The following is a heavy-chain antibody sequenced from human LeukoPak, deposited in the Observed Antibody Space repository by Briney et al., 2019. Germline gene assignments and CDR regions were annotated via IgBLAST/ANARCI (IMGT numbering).Heavy chain of an antibody. CDR1: GGSISSGGYY. CDR2: IYHSGST. D-gene: IGHD3-22*01. CDR3: ARDKRTYYYDSSGSHDAFDI. J-gene: IGHJ3*02. Sequence: SETLSLTCTVSGGSISSGGYYWSWIRQPPGKGLEWIGYIYHSGSTYYNPSLKSRVTISVDRSKNQFSLKLSSVTAADTALYYCARDKRTYYYDSSGSHDAFDIWGQGTMVTVSS. V-gene: IGHV4-30-2*01.